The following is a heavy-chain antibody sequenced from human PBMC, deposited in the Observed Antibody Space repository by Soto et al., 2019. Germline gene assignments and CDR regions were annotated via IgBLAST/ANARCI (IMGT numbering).Heavy chain of an antibody. D-gene: IGHD2-2*01. CDR3: AREQVVPAAMRAYYMDV. J-gene: IGHJ6*03. Sequence: GGSLRLSCAASGFTFSSYSMNWVRQAPGKGLEKVSYISSSSSTIYYADSVKGRFTISRDNAKNSLYLQMNSLRAEDTAVYYCAREQVVPAAMRAYYMDVWGKGTTVTVSS. CDR2: ISSSSSTI. CDR1: GFTFSSYS. V-gene: IGHV3-48*01.